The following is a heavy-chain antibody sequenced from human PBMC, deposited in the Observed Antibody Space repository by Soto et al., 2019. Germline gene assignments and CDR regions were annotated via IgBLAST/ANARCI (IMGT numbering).Heavy chain of an antibody. Sequence: EVQLVESGGGLVQPGGSLRLSCAGSGFTFNSHEMTWVRQAPGKGLEWISSISSSGGSIYYADSVKGRFTISRDNSKNTLYLQMNSLRAEDTAVYYCVKERYGQLWLEDYGMDVWGQGTTVTVSS. CDR2: ISSSGGSI. CDR1: GFTFNSHE. CDR3: VKERYGQLWLEDYGMDV. V-gene: IGHV3-48*03. D-gene: IGHD5-18*01. J-gene: IGHJ6*02.